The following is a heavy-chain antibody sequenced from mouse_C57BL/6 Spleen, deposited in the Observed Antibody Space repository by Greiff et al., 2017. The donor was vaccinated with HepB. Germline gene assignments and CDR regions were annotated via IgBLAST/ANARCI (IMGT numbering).Heavy chain of an antibody. J-gene: IGHJ4*01. Sequence: EVKLMESGPGLVKPSQSLSLTCSVTGYSITSGYYWNWIRQFPGNKLEWMGYISYDGSNNYNPSLKNRISITRDTSKNQFFLKLNSVTTEDTATYYCASEDYAMDYWGQGTSVTVSS. CDR3: ASEDYAMDY. V-gene: IGHV3-6*01. CDR1: GYSITSGYY. CDR2: ISYDGSN.